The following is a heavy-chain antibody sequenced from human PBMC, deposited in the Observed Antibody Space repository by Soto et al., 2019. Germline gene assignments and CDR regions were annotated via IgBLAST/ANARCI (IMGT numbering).Heavy chain of an antibody. D-gene: IGHD2-2*01. CDR1: GGPITNY. Sequence: SETLSLTCTVSGGPITNYWSWIRQVPGKGLEWIGYIYHSGSTYYNPSLKSRVTISVDRSKNQFSLKLSSVTAADTAVYYCARVPDRWGQGTLVTVPS. V-gene: IGHV4-30-2*01. CDR2: IYHSGST. J-gene: IGHJ5*02. CDR3: ARVPDR.